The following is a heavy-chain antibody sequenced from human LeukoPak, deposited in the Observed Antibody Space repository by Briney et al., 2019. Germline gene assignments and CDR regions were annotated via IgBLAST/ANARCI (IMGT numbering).Heavy chain of an antibody. Sequence: GGSLRLSCAASGFTLSSFDRHWVRHAPGKGLGGVSGIGTFLDTDYPDSLRGRFTISRENAKNSVFLQMNNVAVGATAVYYCVRGRNNNYYDDSGYYPYWGQGTLVTVSS. CDR2: IGTFLDT. CDR1: GFTLSSFD. J-gene: IGHJ4*02. D-gene: IGHD3-22*01. V-gene: IGHV3-13*01. CDR3: VRGRNNNYYDDSGYYPY.